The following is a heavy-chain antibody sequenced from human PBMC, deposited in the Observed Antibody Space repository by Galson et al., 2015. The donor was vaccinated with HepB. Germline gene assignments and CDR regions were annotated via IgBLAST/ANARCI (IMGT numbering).Heavy chain of an antibody. D-gene: IGHD2-2*01. CDR1: GYTFTSYA. CDR3: ARGGSQVPRQCMDV. J-gene: IGHJ6*02. CDR2: INAGNGNT. Sequence: SVKVSCKASGYTFTSYAMHWVRQAPGQRLEWRGWINAGNGNTKYSQKFQGRVTITRDTSASTAYMELSSLRSEDTAVYYCARGGSQVPRQCMDVWGQGTTVTVSS. V-gene: IGHV1-3*01.